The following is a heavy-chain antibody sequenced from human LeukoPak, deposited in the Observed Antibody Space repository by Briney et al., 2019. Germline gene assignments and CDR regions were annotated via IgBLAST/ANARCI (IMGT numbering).Heavy chain of an antibody. Sequence: SETLSLTCTISGGSVSDYYWSWIRQSPGKGLEWIGYIYHTGSTSYSPSLKSRVTISVDTSKNQFSLKLSSVTAADTAVYYCARGRSDKYGAIYYYYYYMDVWGKGTTVTVSS. CDR3: ARGRSDKYGAIYYYYYYMDV. D-gene: IGHD4/OR15-4a*01. CDR1: GGSVSDYY. V-gene: IGHV4-59*02. CDR2: IYHTGST. J-gene: IGHJ6*03.